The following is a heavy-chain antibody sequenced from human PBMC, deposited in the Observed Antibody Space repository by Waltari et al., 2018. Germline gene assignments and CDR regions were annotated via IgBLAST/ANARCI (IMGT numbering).Heavy chain of an antibody. Sequence: EVQLVESGGDLIQPGGSLSLSCAASGLNVSPTYMNWVRQAPGKGLEWVSVINSGDTTYYTDSVRGRFTISRDNSKNTLFLQMTSLRAEDTAMYYCAKGEQWPTIVRHWGRGTLVTVSS. V-gene: IGHV3-53*01. D-gene: IGHD6-19*01. CDR3: AKGEQWPTIVRH. CDR1: GLNVSPTY. J-gene: IGHJ1*01. CDR2: INSGDTT.